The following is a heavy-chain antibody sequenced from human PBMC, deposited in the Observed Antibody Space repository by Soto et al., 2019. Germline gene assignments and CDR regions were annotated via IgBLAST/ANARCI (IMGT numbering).Heavy chain of an antibody. V-gene: IGHV2-5*02. J-gene: IGHJ4*02. CDR2: IYWDDDE. CDR3: ALGIAARPFDS. Sequence: QISLKESGPALVKPTQTLTLTCSFSGFSLTTTGVGVGWIRQPPGKALEWLALIYWDDDERYNPSLTNRLTITKDTSKNLVVLTMTNVDPVDTATYYCALGIAARPFDSWGQGTLVTVSS. D-gene: IGHD6-6*01. CDR1: GFSLTTTGVG.